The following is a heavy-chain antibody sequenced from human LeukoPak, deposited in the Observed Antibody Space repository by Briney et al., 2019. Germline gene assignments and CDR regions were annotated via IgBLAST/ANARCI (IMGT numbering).Heavy chain of an antibody. D-gene: IGHD2-2*01. Sequence: ASVKVSCKASGGTFSSYAISWVRQAPGQGLEWMGGIIPIFGTANYAQKFQGRVTITADESTSTAYMELSSLRAEDTAVYYCARAASLIFPAAFDVWGQGTTVTVSS. CDR1: GGTFSSYA. J-gene: IGHJ6*02. CDR2: IIPIFGTA. CDR3: ARAASLIFPAAFDV. V-gene: IGHV1-69*13.